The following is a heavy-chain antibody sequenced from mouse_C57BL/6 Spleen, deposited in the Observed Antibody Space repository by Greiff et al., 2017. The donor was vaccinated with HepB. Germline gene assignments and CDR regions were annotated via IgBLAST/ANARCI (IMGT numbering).Heavy chain of an antibody. J-gene: IGHJ1*03. V-gene: IGHV2-4*01. Sequence: VQLQQSGPGLVQPSQSLSITCTVSGFSLTSYGVHWVRQPPGKGLEWLGVIWSGGSTDYNAAFISRLSISKDNSKSQVFVKMNSLQADDTAIYYCAKNSYGSSDWYFDVWGTGTTVTVSS. CDR1: GFSLTSYG. CDR3: AKNSYGSSDWYFDV. CDR2: IWSGGST. D-gene: IGHD1-1*01.